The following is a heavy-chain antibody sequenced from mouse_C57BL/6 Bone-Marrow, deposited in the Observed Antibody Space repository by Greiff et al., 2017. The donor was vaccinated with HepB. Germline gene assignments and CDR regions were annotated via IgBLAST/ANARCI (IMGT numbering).Heavy chain of an antibody. V-gene: IGHV1-59*01. Sequence: QVQLQQPGAELVRPGTSVKLSCKASGYTFTSSWMHWVKQRPGQGLEWIGVIDPSDSYTNYNQKFKGKATLTVDTSSSTAYMQLSSLTSEDSAVYYCARNEDGFFPDYWGQGTTLTVSS. CDR3: ARNEDGFFPDY. J-gene: IGHJ2*01. CDR2: IDPSDSYT. CDR1: GYTFTSSW. D-gene: IGHD2-3*01.